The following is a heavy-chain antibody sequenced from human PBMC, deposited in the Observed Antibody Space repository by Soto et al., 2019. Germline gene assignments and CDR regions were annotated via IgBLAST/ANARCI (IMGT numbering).Heavy chain of an antibody. Sequence: GSLRLSCAASGFTFSSYAMTWVRQAPGKGLEWVSVISGSGGGTYFADSVKGRFTISRDSSKNTVSLEMTSLRAEDTAVYYCAKGGRQWLVTSDFNYWGQGA. CDR2: ISGSGGGT. D-gene: IGHD6-19*01. V-gene: IGHV3-23*01. CDR3: AKGGRQWLVTSDFNY. CDR1: GFTFSSYA. J-gene: IGHJ4*02.